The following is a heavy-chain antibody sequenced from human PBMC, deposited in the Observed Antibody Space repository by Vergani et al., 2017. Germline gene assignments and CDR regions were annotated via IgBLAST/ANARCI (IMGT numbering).Heavy chain of an antibody. CDR3: ARDRGCSGGSCYSPNYYYYGMDV. V-gene: IGHV3-21*01. Sequence: DVHLAESGGGFFQPGGSLRLSCAASGFTFSSYSMNWVRQAPGKGLEWVSSISSSSSYIYYADSVKGRFTISRDNAKNSLYLQMNSLRAEDTAVYYCARDRGCSGGSCYSPNYYYYGMDVWGQGTTVTVSS. D-gene: IGHD2-15*01. CDR1: GFTFSSYS. J-gene: IGHJ6*02. CDR2: ISSSSSYI.